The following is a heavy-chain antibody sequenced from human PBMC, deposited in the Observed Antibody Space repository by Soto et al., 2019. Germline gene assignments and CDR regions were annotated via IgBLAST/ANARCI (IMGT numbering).Heavy chain of an antibody. V-gene: IGHV3-74*01. D-gene: IGHD2-2*01. Sequence: EVQLVESGGGLVQPGGSLRLSCAATGFTFSTYWMHWVRLGPGKGLVWVSRISTDGSSTTYADSVKGLFTISRDNAKNTLYLQMNSLRAEDTAVYYCARATGSNHPFEYWSQGSLVTVSS. CDR1: GFTFSTYW. J-gene: IGHJ4*02. CDR3: ARATGSNHPFEY. CDR2: ISTDGSST.